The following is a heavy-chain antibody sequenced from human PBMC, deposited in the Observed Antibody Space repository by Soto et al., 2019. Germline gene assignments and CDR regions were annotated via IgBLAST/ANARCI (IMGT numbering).Heavy chain of an antibody. CDR3: ASSSDRGWFDP. CDR2: IWHSGNT. J-gene: IGHJ5*02. D-gene: IGHD6-13*01. V-gene: IGHV4-4*02. Sequence: QVQLRESGPGLVKPSDTLSLTCAVSGDSISANKWWNWVRQPPGKGLEWIGEIWHSGNTKYNPSLRSRLTISVDKSKNQGFLKLTSVTAADTAVYYCASSSDRGWFDPWGQGTLVTVSS. CDR1: GDSISANKW.